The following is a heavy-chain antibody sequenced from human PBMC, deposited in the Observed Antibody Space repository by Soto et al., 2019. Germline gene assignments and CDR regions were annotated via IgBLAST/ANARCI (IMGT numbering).Heavy chain of an antibody. CDR1: GFTFRSNN. Sequence: GGSLTLSCAPSGFTFRSNNMNWDRQAQGKGLEWVASISRRGDYLYYADSGKGRFIISRDNFQNSPFLKMNNLRADDTAVDYCVREVDDEDGAAAQWFFFENWGQGTLVTVSS. CDR2: ISRRGDYL. D-gene: IGHD6-25*01. CDR3: VREVDDEDGAAAQWFFFEN. V-gene: IGHV3-21*01. J-gene: IGHJ4*02.